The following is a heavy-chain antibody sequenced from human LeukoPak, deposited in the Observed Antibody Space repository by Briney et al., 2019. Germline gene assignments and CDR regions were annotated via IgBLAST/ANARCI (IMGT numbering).Heavy chain of an antibody. Sequence: PSETLSLTCTVSGGSISSYYWSWIRQPPGKGLEGIGYIYYSGSTNYNPSLKSRVTISVATSKNQFSLKLSSVTAADTAVYYCARTYYDILTGYGNFDYWGQGTLVTVSS. CDR3: ARTYYDILTGYGNFDY. V-gene: IGHV4-59*01. D-gene: IGHD3-9*01. CDR2: IYYSGST. J-gene: IGHJ4*02. CDR1: GGSISSYY.